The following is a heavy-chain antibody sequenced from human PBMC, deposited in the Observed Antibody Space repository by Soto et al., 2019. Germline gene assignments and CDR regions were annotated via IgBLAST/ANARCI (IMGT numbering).Heavy chain of an antibody. Sequence: QVQLVQSGAEVKKPGSSVKVSCKASGGTFSSYAISWVRQAPGQGLEWMGGIIPIFGTANYAQKFQGRVTITADESTSTAYMELSSLRSEDTAVYYCARDHPYCSGGSCYSFDYWGQGTLVTVSS. D-gene: IGHD2-15*01. J-gene: IGHJ4*02. CDR3: ARDHPYCSGGSCYSFDY. V-gene: IGHV1-69*12. CDR2: IIPIFGTA. CDR1: GGTFSSYA.